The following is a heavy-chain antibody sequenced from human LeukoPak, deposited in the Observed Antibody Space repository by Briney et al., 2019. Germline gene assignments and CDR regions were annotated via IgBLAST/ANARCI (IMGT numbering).Heavy chain of an antibody. Sequence: GGSLRLSCAASGFTFSSYWMSWVRQPPGKGLEWVANIKQDGSEKYYVDSVKGRFTISRDNAKNSLYLQMNSLRAEDTAVYYCARVYRDGYNLVEYFDYWGQGTLVTVSS. D-gene: IGHD5-24*01. J-gene: IGHJ4*02. V-gene: IGHV3-7*01. CDR1: GFTFSSYW. CDR2: IKQDGSEK. CDR3: ARVYRDGYNLVEYFDY.